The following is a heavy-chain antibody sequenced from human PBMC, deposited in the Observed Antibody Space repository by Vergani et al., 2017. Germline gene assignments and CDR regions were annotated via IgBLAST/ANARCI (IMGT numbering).Heavy chain of an antibody. CDR3: ARDAHYYDSGGDY. D-gene: IGHD3-22*01. CDR1: GSTVSGNY. CDR2: ISSSSSYI. V-gene: IGHV3-21*01. J-gene: IGHJ4*02. Sequence: ELQLVESGGGLVQPGGSLRLSCAASGSTVSGNYMTWVRQAPGKGLEWVSSISSSSSYIYYADSVKGRFTISRDNAKNSLYLQMNSLRAEDTAVYYCARDAHYYDSGGDYWGQGTLVTVSS.